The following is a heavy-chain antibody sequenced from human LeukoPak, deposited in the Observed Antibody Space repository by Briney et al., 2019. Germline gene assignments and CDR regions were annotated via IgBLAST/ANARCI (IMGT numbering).Heavy chain of an antibody. D-gene: IGHD6-13*01. CDR3: AKDASSSWDDYFDY. CDR1: GFTFDDYA. CDR2: ISGDGGST. Sequence: GGSLRLSCAASGFTFDDYAMHWARQAPGKGLEWVSLISGDGGSTYYADSVKGRFTISRDNSKNSLYLQMNSLRTEDTALYYCAKDASSSWDDYFDYWGQGTLVTVSS. V-gene: IGHV3-43*02. J-gene: IGHJ4*02.